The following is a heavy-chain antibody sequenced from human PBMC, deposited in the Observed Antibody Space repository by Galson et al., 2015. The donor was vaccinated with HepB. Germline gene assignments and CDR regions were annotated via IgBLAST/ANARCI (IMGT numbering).Heavy chain of an antibody. V-gene: IGHV3-64*02. J-gene: IGHJ4*02. CDR2: ISSNGGST. CDR1: GFTFSSYA. Sequence: SLRLSCAASGFTFSSYAMHWVRQAPGKGLEYVSAISSNGGSTYYADSVKGRFTISRDNSKNTLYLQMGSLRAEDMAVYYCARASSGSYYFDYWGQGTLVTVSS. CDR3: ARASSGSYYFDY. D-gene: IGHD1-26*01.